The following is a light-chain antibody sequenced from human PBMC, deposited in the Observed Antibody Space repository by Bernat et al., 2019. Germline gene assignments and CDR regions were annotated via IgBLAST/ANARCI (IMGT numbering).Light chain of an antibody. CDR3: QQYDRYPLA. CDR2: GAS. Sequence: DIQMTQSPSSLSASVGDRVTITCRATQAISKYLAWVQQKPGKAPKSLIYGASTLFSGVPSRFSGSGSETDFTLTISSLQSEDSATYYCQQYDRYPLAFGGGTKVEVK. CDR1: QAISKY. J-gene: IGKJ4*01. V-gene: IGKV1-16*01.